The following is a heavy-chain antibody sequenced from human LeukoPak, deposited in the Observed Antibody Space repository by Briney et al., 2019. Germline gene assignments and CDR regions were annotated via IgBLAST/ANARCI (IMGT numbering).Heavy chain of an antibody. D-gene: IGHD3-22*01. CDR1: GFTFDDYG. Sequence: GGSQRLSCAASGFTFDDYGMSWVRQAPGKGLEWVSGINWNGGSTGYADSVKGRFTISRDNAKNSLYLQMNTLRAEDTALYYCARARDSSGYEVYDYWGQGTLVTVSS. CDR3: ARARDSSGYEVYDY. V-gene: IGHV3-20*04. J-gene: IGHJ4*02. CDR2: INWNGGST.